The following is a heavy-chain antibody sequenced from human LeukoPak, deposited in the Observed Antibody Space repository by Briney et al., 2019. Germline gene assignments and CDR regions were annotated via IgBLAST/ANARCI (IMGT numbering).Heavy chain of an antibody. V-gene: IGHV3-49*04. J-gene: IGHJ6*02. CDR3: TSGPIQLWLYYGMDV. CDR1: GFTFGDHA. D-gene: IGHD5-18*01. CDR2: IRSKGYGATT. Sequence: GGSLRLSCTGSGFTFGDHAMSWVRQAPGKGLEWIGFIRSKGYGATTEYAASVKGRFTISRDDSKSIAYLQMNSLKVEDTAVYYCTSGPIQLWLYYGMDVWGQGTTVIVSS.